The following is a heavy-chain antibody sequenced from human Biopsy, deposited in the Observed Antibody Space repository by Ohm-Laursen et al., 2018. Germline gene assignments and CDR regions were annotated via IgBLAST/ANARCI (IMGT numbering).Heavy chain of an antibody. CDR1: GFTFSTYA. CDR3: VGGSKDRPFDY. J-gene: IGHJ4*02. D-gene: IGHD2-2*01. CDR2: ITDRSSHI. V-gene: IGHV3-21*01. Sequence: SLRLPCAASGFTFSTYAMNWVRQAPGKGLEWVSSITDRSSHIYYADSVKGRFTIFRDNAKQSLYLQMNSLRDEDTAVYYCVGGSKDRPFDYWGQGILVTVSS.